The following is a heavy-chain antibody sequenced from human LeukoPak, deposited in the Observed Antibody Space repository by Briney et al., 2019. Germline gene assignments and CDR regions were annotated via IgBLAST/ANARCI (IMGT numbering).Heavy chain of an antibody. CDR1: GFTFSTYN. CDR2: ISSSSSYI. D-gene: IGHD2-2*01. V-gene: IGHV3-21*01. J-gene: IGHJ6*03. Sequence: GGSLRLSCAASGFTFSTYNMDWVRQAPGEGLEWVSYISSSSSYIYYADSGKGRFTISRDNAENLLYLQMNSLTAEDTAVYYCASGGTSFLLGSYYYMDVWGKGTTVTVSS. CDR3: ASGGTSFLLGSYYYMDV.